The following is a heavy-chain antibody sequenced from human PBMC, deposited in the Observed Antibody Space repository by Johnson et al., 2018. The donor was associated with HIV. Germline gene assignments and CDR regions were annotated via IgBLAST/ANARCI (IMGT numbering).Heavy chain of an antibody. Sequence: MQLVESGGGVVQPGRSLRLYCAASGFTCSSYAMHWVRQAPGKGLEWVAVISYDGSNKYYADSVKGRFTISRDNSKNTLYLQMNSLRAEDTAVYYCAKGHSIAVVEGDDAFDIWGQGTMVTVSS. V-gene: IGHV3-30*04. CDR1: GFTCSSYA. CDR2: ISYDGSNK. J-gene: IGHJ3*02. CDR3: AKGHSIAVVEGDDAFDI. D-gene: IGHD6-19*01.